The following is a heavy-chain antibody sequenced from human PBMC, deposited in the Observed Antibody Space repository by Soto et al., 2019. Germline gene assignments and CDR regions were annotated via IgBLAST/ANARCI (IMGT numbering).Heavy chain of an antibody. Sequence: LRLSCAASGFIFSDYEINWVRQAPGKGLEWVSYISGSGLTIYYADSVKGRFTISRDNAKNSLYLQMNSLGVEDTAVYYCARGPYGNTYNWFDSWGQGTLVTVSS. CDR2: ISGSGLTI. CDR1: GFIFSDYE. CDR3: ARGPYGNTYNWFDS. J-gene: IGHJ5*02. D-gene: IGHD1-1*01. V-gene: IGHV3-48*03.